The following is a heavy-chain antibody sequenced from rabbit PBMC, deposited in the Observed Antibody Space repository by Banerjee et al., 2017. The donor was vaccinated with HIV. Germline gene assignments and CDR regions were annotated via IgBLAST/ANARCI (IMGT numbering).Heavy chain of an antibody. Sequence: QEQLEESGGDLVKPGGSLTLTCTASGFSFKSVYDMCWVRQAPGKGLEWIGCIYTGSGHIYYASWAKGRFTISKTSSTTVTLQMTSLTAADTATYFCARAYAGGIGYYGLDLRGPGTLVTVS. J-gene: IGHJ3*01. CDR3: ARAYAGGIGYYGLDL. V-gene: IGHV1S45*01. CDR1: GFSFKSVYD. CDR2: IYTGSGHI. D-gene: IGHD1-1*01.